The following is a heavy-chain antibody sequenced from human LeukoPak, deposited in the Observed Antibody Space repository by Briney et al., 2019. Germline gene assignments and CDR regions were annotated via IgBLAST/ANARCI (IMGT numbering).Heavy chain of an antibody. Sequence: PGGSLRLSCAASGFTFSSYWMSWVRQAPGKGLEGVANIKQDGSEKYYVDSVKGRFPISRANAKNSRYLQMNSLRAQDTAVYYCARDLSYGSGSYNDWGQGTLVTVSS. CDR2: IKQDGSEK. D-gene: IGHD3-10*01. CDR3: ARDLSYGSGSYND. V-gene: IGHV3-7*01. CDR1: GFTFSSYW. J-gene: IGHJ1*01.